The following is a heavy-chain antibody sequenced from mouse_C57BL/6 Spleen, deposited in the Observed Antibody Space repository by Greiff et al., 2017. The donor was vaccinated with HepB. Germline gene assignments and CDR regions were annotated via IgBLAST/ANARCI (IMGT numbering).Heavy chain of an antibody. V-gene: IGHV6-6*01. D-gene: IGHD2-1*01. CDR3: TRRVYGNSLDY. CDR2: IRNKANNHAT. J-gene: IGHJ2*01. Sequence: EVMLVESGGGLVQPGGSMKLSCAASGFTFSDAWMDWVRQSPEKGLEWVAEIRNKANNHATYYAESVKGRFTISRDDSKSSVYLQMNRLRAVDTGIYYCTRRVYGNSLDYWGQGTTLTVSS. CDR1: GFTFSDAW.